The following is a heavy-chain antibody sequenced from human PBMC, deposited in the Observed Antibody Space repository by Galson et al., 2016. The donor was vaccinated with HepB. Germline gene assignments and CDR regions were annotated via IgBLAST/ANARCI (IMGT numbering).Heavy chain of an antibody. CDR1: GYTFTGYY. Sequence: SVKVSCKASGYTFTGYYMHWVRQAPGQGLEWMGRLNPNSGVTNYAQKFQGRVTMTRDTSITTAYMELSRLRSDDTAAYYCARDHPLTDVDYWGQGTLVTVSS. J-gene: IGHJ4*02. D-gene: IGHD2-8*02. V-gene: IGHV1-2*06. CDR3: ARDHPLTDVDY. CDR2: LNPNSGVT.